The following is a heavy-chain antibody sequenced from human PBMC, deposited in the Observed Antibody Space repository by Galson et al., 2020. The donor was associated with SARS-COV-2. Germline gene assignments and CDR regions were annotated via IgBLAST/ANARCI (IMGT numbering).Heavy chain of an antibody. CDR3: ARGGLCDGSGDYFDY. CDR2: IWYDGSNK. V-gene: IGHV3-33*01. J-gene: IGHJ4*02. D-gene: IGHD3-10*01. CDR1: GFTFSSYG. Sequence: GESLKISCAASGFTFSSYGMHWVRQAPGKGLEWVAVIWYDGSNKYYADSVKGRFTISRDNSKNTLYLQMNSLRAEDTAVYYCARGGLCDGSGDYFDYWGQGTLVTVSA.